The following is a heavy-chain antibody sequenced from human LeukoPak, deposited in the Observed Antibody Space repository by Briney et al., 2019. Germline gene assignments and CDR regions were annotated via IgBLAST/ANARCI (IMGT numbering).Heavy chain of an antibody. CDR3: ARYVATRQDNWFDP. Sequence: SETLSLTCAVSGYSISSGYYWGWIRQPPGKGLEWIGYIYDSGSTNYNPSLKRRVTISVDTSKNQFSLKLSSVTAADTAVYYCARYVATRQDNWFDPWGQGTLVTVSS. V-gene: IGHV4-38-2*01. CDR2: IYDSGST. CDR1: GYSISSGYY. D-gene: IGHD5-12*01. J-gene: IGHJ5*02.